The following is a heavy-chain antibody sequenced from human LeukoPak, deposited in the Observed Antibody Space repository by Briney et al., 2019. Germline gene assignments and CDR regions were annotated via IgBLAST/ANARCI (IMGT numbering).Heavy chain of an antibody. Sequence: GGSLRLSCAASGFTFSSYGMHWVRQAPGKGLEWVAFIRYDGSNKYYADSVKGRFTISRDNSKNTLYLQMNSLRAEDTAVYYCAKGYDFWSGGIDYYYYMDVWGKGTTVTVSS. CDR2: IRYDGSNK. J-gene: IGHJ6*03. CDR3: AKGYDFWSGGIDYYYYMDV. D-gene: IGHD3-3*01. CDR1: GFTFSSYG. V-gene: IGHV3-30*02.